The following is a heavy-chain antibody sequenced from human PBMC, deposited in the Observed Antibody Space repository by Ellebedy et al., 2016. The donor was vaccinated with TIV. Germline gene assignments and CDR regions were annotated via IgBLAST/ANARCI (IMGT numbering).Heavy chain of an antibody. V-gene: IGHV1-3*01. Sequence: ASVKVSCXASGYTFTSYAMHWVRQAPGQRLEWMGWINAGNGNTKYSQKFQGRVTITRDTSASTAYMELSSLRSEDTAVYYCAAVGTMITFGGVISPFDYWGQGTLVTVSS. CDR3: AAVGTMITFGGVISPFDY. D-gene: IGHD3-16*02. CDR2: INAGNGNT. CDR1: GYTFTSYA. J-gene: IGHJ4*02.